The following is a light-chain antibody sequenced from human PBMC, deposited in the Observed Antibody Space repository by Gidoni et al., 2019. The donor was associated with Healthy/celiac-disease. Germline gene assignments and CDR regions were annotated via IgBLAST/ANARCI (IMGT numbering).Light chain of an antibody. CDR1: KLGDKY. J-gene: IGLJ1*01. Sequence: SYELTQPPSVSVSPGQTASITCSGDKLGDKYACWYQQKPGQSPVLVIYHDSKRPSGIPERFSGSNSGNTATLTISGTQAMDEADYYCQAWDSSPVFGTGTKVTVL. CDR3: QAWDSSPV. V-gene: IGLV3-1*01. CDR2: HDS.